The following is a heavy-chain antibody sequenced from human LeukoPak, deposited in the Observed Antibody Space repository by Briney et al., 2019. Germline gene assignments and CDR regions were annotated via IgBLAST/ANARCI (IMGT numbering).Heavy chain of an antibody. D-gene: IGHD3-10*01. CDR2: IRQDGSEG. Sequence: GGSLRLSCEASGFTFSDVWMTWVRQAPGKGLEWVANIRQDGSEGNYVDSVKGRFTVSRDNAKNSLYLQPNNLRAEDTAVYYCATRKCSISACRASSHHCMDFWGKGTTVIVSS. CDR1: GFTFSDVW. V-gene: IGHV3-7*01. J-gene: IGHJ6*03. CDR3: ATRKCSISACRASSHHCMDF.